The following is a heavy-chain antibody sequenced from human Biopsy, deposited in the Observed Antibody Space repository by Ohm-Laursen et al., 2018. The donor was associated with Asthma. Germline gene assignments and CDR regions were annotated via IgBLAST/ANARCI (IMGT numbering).Heavy chain of an antibody. V-gene: IGHV1-18*04. CDR2: ISGYNGDT. CDR1: GYTFTNYA. D-gene: IGHD2-15*01. CDR3: VRDKVVVVPGSKGPTDWFDP. J-gene: IGHJ5*02. Sequence: ASVKVSCKASGYTFTNYAISWVRQAPGQGLEWMGWISGYNGDTKFAQNVKGRLSLTTDTSTSTAYMELRSLTSDDTAVYYCVRDKVVVVPGSKGPTDWFDPWGQGTLVTVSS.